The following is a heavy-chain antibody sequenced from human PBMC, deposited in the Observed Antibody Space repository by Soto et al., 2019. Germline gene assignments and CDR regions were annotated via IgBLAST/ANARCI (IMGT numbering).Heavy chain of an antibody. Sequence: GGSLRLSCAASGFTFDDYAMHWVRQAPGKGLEWISGISWNSGSLGYADSVKGRFTISRDNAKNSLDLQMISLRAEDKALYYCAKDMEVPADPHYYYYRMDVWRQGTTVTVSS. D-gene: IGHD2-2*01. CDR1: GFTFDDYA. CDR2: ISWNSGSL. CDR3: AKDMEVPADPHYYYYRMDV. J-gene: IGHJ6*02. V-gene: IGHV3-9*01.